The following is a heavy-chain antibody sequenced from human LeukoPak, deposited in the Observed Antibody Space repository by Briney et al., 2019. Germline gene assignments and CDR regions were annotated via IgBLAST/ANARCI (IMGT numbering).Heavy chain of an antibody. CDR3: ARLGSNWGSKWYFDY. D-gene: IGHD7-27*01. CDR2: IYHSGST. V-gene: IGHV4-38-2*01. CDR1: GYSISSGYY. Sequence: PSETLSHTCAVSGYSISSGYYWGWIRQPPGKGLEWIGSIYHSGSTYYNPSLKSRVTISVDTSKNQFSLKLSSVTAADTAVYYCARLGSNWGSKWYFDYWGQGTLVTVSS. J-gene: IGHJ4*02.